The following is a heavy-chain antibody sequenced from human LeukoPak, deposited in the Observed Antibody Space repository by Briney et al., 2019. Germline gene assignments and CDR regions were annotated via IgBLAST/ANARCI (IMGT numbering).Heavy chain of an antibody. Sequence: GESLKISCKGSGYRFTTYWIGWVRQMPGKGLEWMGIIYPSDSDTRYSPSFQGQVTISVDKSISTAYLQWNSLKASDTAMYYCARDLGYCSGGSCYSDYWGQGTLVTVSS. D-gene: IGHD2-15*01. CDR3: ARDLGYCSGGSCYSDY. J-gene: IGHJ4*02. CDR2: IYPSDSDT. V-gene: IGHV5-51*01. CDR1: GYRFTTYW.